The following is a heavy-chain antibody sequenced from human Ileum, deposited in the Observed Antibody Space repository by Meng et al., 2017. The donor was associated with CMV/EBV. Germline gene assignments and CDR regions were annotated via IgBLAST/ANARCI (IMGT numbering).Heavy chain of an antibody. CDR1: GFRFSNSA. V-gene: IGHV3-30-3*01. J-gene: IGHJ4*02. CDR2: ISDDGNNE. Sequence: LSLTCAASGFRFSNSAMHSVRQAPGKGLEWLAVISDDGNNENYADSVKGRFTISRDNSKNTLYLQMDSLRIEDTGVYHWAKTDCNTIHCKKMECWGQGTLVTVSS. CDR3: AKTDCNTIHCKKMEC. D-gene: IGHD2/OR15-2a*01.